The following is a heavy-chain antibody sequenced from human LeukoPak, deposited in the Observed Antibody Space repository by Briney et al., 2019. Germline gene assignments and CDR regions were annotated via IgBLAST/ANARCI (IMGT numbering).Heavy chain of an antibody. V-gene: IGHV3-11*01. CDR1: GFTFSDYY. Sequence: KPGGSLRLSRAASGFTFSDYYMSWIRQAPGKGLEWVSYISSSGSTIYYADSVKGRFPISRDNAKNSLYLQMNSLRAEDTAVYYCARVGGTKDIVAVVEYYFDYWGQGTLVTVSS. D-gene: IGHD2-15*01. CDR2: ISSSGSTI. CDR3: ARVGGTKDIVAVVEYYFDY. J-gene: IGHJ4*02.